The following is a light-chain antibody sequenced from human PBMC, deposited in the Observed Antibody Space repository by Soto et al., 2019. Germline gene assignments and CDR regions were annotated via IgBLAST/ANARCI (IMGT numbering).Light chain of an antibody. CDR3: QSYDSSLSGSGV. V-gene: IGLV1-40*01. Sequence: QSVLTQPPSVSGAPGQRVTISCIGSSSNIGAGYDVHWYQQLPGTAPKLLIYDNNNRPSGVPDRFSGSKSGTSASLAITGLQTEDEADYYCQSYDSSLSGSGVFGTGTKVTVL. CDR2: DNN. J-gene: IGLJ1*01. CDR1: SSNIGAGYD.